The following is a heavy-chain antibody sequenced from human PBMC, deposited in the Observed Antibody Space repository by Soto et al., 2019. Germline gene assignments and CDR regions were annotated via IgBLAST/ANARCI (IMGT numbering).Heavy chain of an antibody. J-gene: IGHJ4*02. CDR3: AGGYTAMVGGHYDSSGYPNAIDY. Sequence: GGSLRLSCAASGFTVSSNYMSWVRQAPGKGLEWVSVIYSGGSTYYADSVKGRFTISRDNSKNTLYLQMNSLRAEDTAVYYCAGGYTAMVGGHYDSSGYPNAIDYWGQGTLVTVSS. D-gene: IGHD3-22*01. CDR1: GFTVSSNY. CDR2: IYSGGST. V-gene: IGHV3-53*01.